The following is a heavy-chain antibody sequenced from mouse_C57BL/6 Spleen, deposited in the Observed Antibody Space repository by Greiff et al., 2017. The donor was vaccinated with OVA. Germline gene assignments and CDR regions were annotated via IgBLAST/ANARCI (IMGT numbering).Heavy chain of an antibody. CDR1: GYSITSGYY. V-gene: IGHV3-6*01. Sequence: EVKLMESGPGLVKPSQSLSLTCSVTGYSITSGYYWNWIRQFPGNKLEWMGYISYDGSNNYNPSLKNRISITRDTSKNQFFLKLNSVTTEDTATYYCAREDYSKRIRMDYWGQGTSVTVSS. J-gene: IGHJ4*01. CDR2: ISYDGSN. D-gene: IGHD2-5*01. CDR3: AREDYSKRIRMDY.